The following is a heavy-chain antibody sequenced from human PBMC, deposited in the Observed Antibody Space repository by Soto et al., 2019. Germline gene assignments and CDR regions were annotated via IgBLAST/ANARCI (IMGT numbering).Heavy chain of an antibody. CDR1: GFTFSRYG. D-gene: IGHD5-18*01. CDR2: IKQDGTEK. Sequence: GGSLRLSSAASGFTFSRYGMNWVRQAPGKGLEWVANIKQDGTEKNYVDSVKGRFTISRDNARKSLYLQMDSLRAEDTAVYFCARGDTPMITGMDSFDIWGQGTMVTVSS. CDR3: ARGDTPMITGMDSFDI. V-gene: IGHV3-7*01. J-gene: IGHJ3*02.